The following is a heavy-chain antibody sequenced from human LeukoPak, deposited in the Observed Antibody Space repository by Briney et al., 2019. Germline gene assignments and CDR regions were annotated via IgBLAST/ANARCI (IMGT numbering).Heavy chain of an antibody. CDR3: ARFHRTSGWYYFDH. J-gene: IGHJ4*02. D-gene: IGHD6-19*01. CDR2: IYYNGNT. CDR1: GGSIRSYY. V-gene: IGHV4-59*01. Sequence: SETLSLTCTVSGGSIRSYYWSWIRQPPGKGLEWVGYIYYNGNTNYNPSLKSRVTMSLDTSKNQFSLNLSSVTAADTSVYFCARFHRTSGWYYFDHWGQGTLVTVSS.